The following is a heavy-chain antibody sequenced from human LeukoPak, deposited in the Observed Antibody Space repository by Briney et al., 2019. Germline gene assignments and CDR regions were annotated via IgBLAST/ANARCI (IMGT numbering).Heavy chain of an antibody. D-gene: IGHD2-15*01. Sequence: PGGCLSLSCAASGFTLSDHDMDWVRLAPGKGLEWVGRVRNKASGYRTEYAASVEGIFTVSGDASKNSLYLQMNSLKTEDTAVYYCARSGYCGAGTCYSDYFDYWGLGTLVTVS. CDR1: GFTLSDHD. CDR3: ARSGYCGAGTCYSDYFDY. V-gene: IGHV3-72*01. CDR2: VRNKASGYRT. J-gene: IGHJ4*02.